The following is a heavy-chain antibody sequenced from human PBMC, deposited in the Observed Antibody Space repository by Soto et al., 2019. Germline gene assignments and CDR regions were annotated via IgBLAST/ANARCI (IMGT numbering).Heavy chain of an antibody. V-gene: IGHV4-59*12. CDR1: GGSISSYY. CDR2: IYYSGST. D-gene: IGHD3-10*01. CDR3: ARGGRFDSFDY. J-gene: IGHJ4*02. Sequence: SSPLSLTCTVSGGSISSYYWSWIRQPPGKGLEWIGYIYYSGSTNYNPSLKSRLTLSIDRTKNQFSLNLKSMSAADRAVYFCARGGRFDSFDYWGQGILVTVSS.